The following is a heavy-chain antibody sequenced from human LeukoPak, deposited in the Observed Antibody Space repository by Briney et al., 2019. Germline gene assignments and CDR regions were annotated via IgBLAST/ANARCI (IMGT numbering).Heavy chain of an antibody. D-gene: IGHD1-7*01. CDR1: GGSISSGDYY. CDR3: ARQTRNYDAFDI. Sequence: PSQTLSLTCTVSGGSISSGDYYWSWIRQPPGKGLEWIGSIYYSGSTYYNPSLKSRVTISVDTSKNQFSLKLSSVTAADTAVYYCARQTRNYDAFDIWGQGTMVTVSS. V-gene: IGHV4-30-2*03. J-gene: IGHJ3*02. CDR2: IYYSGST.